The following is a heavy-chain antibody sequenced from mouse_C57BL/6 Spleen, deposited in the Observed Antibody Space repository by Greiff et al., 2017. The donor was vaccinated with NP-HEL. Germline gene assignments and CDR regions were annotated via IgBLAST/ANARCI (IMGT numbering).Heavy chain of an antibody. CDR1: GYTFTSYW. CDR3: ARYGGGRVGG. J-gene: IGHJ2*01. CDR2: IHPNSGST. D-gene: IGHD1-1*02. V-gene: IGHV1-64*01. Sequence: QVQLQQPGGELVKPGASVKLSCKASGYTFTSYWMHWVKQRPGQGLEWIGMIHPNSGSTNYNEKFKSKATLTVDKSSSTAYMQLSSLTSEDSAVFGGARYGGGRVGGGGEGTTRTVSS.